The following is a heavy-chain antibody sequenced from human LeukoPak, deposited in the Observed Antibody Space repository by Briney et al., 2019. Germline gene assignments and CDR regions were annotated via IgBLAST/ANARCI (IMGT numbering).Heavy chain of an antibody. V-gene: IGHV4-34*01. D-gene: IGHD6-19*01. J-gene: IGHJ4*02. CDR3: ARAVSGRFDY. Sequence: SETLSLTCAVYGGSFSGYYWSWTRQPPGKGLEWIGEINHSGSTNYNPSLKSRVTISVDTSKNQFSLKLSSVTAADRAIYYCARAVSGRFDYWGQGTLVTVSS. CDR1: GGSFSGYY. CDR2: INHSGST.